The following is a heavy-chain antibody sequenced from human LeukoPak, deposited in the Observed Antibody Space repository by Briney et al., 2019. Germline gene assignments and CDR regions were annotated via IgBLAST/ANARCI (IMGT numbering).Heavy chain of an antibody. V-gene: IGHV3-21*01. D-gene: IGHD6-13*01. CDR2: ISSSSSYI. CDR3: ARDGGGEQQLFDY. CDR1: GFTFSSYS. J-gene: IGHJ4*02. Sequence: GGSLRLSCAASGFTFSSYSINWVRQAPGKGLEWVSSISSSSSYIYYADSVKGRFTISRDNAQNSLYLQMNSLRAEDTAVYYCARDGGGEQQLFDYWGQGTLVTVSS.